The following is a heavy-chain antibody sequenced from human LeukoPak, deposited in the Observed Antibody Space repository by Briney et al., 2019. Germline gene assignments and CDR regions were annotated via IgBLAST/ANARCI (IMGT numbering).Heavy chain of an antibody. J-gene: IGHJ5*02. CDR2: LYYSGST. CDR1: GDSISSGNYY. Sequence: SETPSLTCTVSGDSISSGNYYWGWVRQPPGKGLEWIGSLYYSGSTYYNPSLKSRVTISVDTSKNQLSLKLDSVTAADTAVYYCARRHYYASGSYYPWGQGTLVTVSS. D-gene: IGHD3-10*01. CDR3: ARRHYYASGSYYP. V-gene: IGHV4-39*01.